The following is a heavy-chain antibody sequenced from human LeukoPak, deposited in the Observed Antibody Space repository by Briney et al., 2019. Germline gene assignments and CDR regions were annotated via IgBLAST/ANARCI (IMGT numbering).Heavy chain of an antibody. D-gene: IGHD3-3*01. CDR1: GGSVTSTNW. CDR3: AREGGFYRPLDY. Sequence: SETLSLTCDVSGGSVTSTNWWTWVRQPPGKGLEWIGEVHLDGRTNYNPSLKSRLIMSVDLSENHISLKLTSVTAADTAVYYCAREGGFYRPLDYSGQGTLVTVSS. J-gene: IGHJ4*02. V-gene: IGHV4-4*02. CDR2: VHLDGRT.